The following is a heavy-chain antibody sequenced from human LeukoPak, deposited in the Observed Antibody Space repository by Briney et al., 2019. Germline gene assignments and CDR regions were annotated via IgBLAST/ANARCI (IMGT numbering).Heavy chain of an antibody. V-gene: IGHV4-59*08. J-gene: IGHJ4*02. Sequence: SETLSLTCTVSGGSISSYYWSWIRQPPGKGLEWIGYIYYSGSTNYNPSLKSRVTISVDTSKNQFSLKLSSVTAADTVVYYCARSGYGDLIDYWGQGTLVTVSS. CDR2: IYYSGST. CDR3: ARSGYGDLIDY. D-gene: IGHD4-17*01. CDR1: GGSISSYY.